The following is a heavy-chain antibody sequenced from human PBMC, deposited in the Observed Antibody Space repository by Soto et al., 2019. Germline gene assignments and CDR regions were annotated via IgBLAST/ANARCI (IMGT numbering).Heavy chain of an antibody. J-gene: IGHJ4*02. V-gene: IGHV6-1*01. CDR1: GDSFSSNSAT. Sequence: PSQTLSLTCAISGDSFSSNSATWNWIRQSPSRGLQWLGRTYYRSKWYYDYAESVKSRITINPDTSKNQFSLQLISVTPEDTAVYYCARSITGSAYFDYWGQGTLVTVSS. CDR3: ARSITGSAYFDY. D-gene: IGHD3-10*01. CDR2: TYYRSKWYY.